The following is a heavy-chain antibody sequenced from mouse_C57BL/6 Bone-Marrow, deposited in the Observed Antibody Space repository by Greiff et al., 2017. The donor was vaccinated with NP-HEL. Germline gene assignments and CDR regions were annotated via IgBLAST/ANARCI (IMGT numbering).Heavy chain of an antibody. CDR3: ARHGDYFGGSYGYFDV. J-gene: IGHJ1*03. V-gene: IGHV1-62-2*01. CDR1: GYTFTEYT. D-gene: IGHD1-1*01. Sequence: VQLKESGAELVKPGASVKLSCKASGYTFTEYTIHWVKRRSGQGLEWIGWFYPGSGSIKYNEKFKDKATLTADKSSSTVYMALSRLTSDDSAVYFCARHGDYFGGSYGYFDVWGTGTTVTVSS. CDR2: FYPGSGSI.